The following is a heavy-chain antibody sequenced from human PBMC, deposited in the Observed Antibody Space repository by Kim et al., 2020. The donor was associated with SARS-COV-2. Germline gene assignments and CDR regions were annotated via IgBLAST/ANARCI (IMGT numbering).Heavy chain of an antibody. V-gene: IGHV4-59*13. CDR1: GGSISSYY. D-gene: IGHD3-9*01. Sequence: SETLSLTCTVSGGSISSYYWSWIRQPPGKGLEWIGYIYYSGSTNYNPSLKSRVTISVDTSKNQFSLKLGSVTAADTAVYYCARDLGILTGFDYWGQGTLVTVSS. CDR2: IYYSGST. J-gene: IGHJ4*02. CDR3: ARDLGILTGFDY.